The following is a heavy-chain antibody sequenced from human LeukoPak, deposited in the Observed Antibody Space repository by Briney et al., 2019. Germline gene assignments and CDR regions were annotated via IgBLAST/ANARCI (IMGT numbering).Heavy chain of an antibody. J-gene: IGHJ4*02. CDR1: GYSFTSCG. CDR3: ASRTRNCSSTSCQIFDY. Sequence: ASVKVSCKASGYSFTSCGISWVRQAPGQGLEWMGWISAYNGNTNYAQKLQGRVTMTTDTSTSTAYMELRSLRSDDTAVYYCASRTRNCSSTSCQIFDYWGQGTLVTVSS. D-gene: IGHD2-2*01. V-gene: IGHV1-18*01. CDR2: ISAYNGNT.